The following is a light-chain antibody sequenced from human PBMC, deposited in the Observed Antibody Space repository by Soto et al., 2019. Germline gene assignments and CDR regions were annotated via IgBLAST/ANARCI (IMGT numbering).Light chain of an antibody. J-gene: IGKJ4*01. Sequence: DIQMTQSPSTLSASVGDRVTITCRASQSISSWSAWYQQKPGKAPKLLIYKAPSLESGVPSRFSGSGSGTEVTLSISSLQPDDVATYYGQQDNSYPLTFGGGTKVEIK. V-gene: IGKV1-5*03. CDR2: KAP. CDR1: QSISSW. CDR3: QQDNSYPLT.